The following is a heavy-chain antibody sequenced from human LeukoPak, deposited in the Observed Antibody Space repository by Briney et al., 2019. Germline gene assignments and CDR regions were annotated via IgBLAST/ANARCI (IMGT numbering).Heavy chain of an antibody. CDR1: GFTFSSYA. V-gene: IGHV3-30-3*01. CDR2: ISYDGSNK. D-gene: IGHD1-26*01. J-gene: IGHJ4*02. CDR3: ARDEHDRSGSYSDY. Sequence: QPGGSLRLSCAASGFTFSSYAMHWVRQAPGKGLEWVAVISYDGSNKYYADSVKGRFTISRDNSKNTLYLQMNSLRAEDTAVYYCARDEHDRSGSYSDYWGQGTLVTVSS.